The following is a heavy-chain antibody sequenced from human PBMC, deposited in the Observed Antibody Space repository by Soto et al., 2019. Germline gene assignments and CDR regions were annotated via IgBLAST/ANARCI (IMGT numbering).Heavy chain of an antibody. CDR1: GGTFSNYA. J-gene: IGHJ1*01. V-gene: IGHV1-69*12. CDR2: IIPIFGTA. CDR3: ARGGGKRWLQSGRHDAEYFQH. D-gene: IGHD5-12*01. Sequence: QVQLVQSGAEVKKPGSSVKVSCKASGGTFSNYAINWVRQAPGQGLVWMGGIIPIFGTANYGQKFQGRVTITADESTSTAYMELSSLRSEDTAVYYCARGGGKRWLQSGRHDAEYFQHWGQGTLVTVSS.